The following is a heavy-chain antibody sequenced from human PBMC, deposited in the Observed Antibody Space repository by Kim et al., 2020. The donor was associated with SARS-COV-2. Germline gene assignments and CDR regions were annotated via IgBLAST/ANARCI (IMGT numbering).Heavy chain of an antibody. Sequence: GGSLRLSCAASGFTFSSYAMHWVRQAPGKGLEWVAVISYDGSNKYYADSVKGRFTISRDNSKNTLYLQMNSLRAEDTAVYYCARPHGSGSGSYYNHVDYWGQGTLVTVSS. D-gene: IGHD3-10*01. J-gene: IGHJ4*02. CDR2: ISYDGSNK. CDR1: GFTFSSYA. V-gene: IGHV3-30*04. CDR3: ARPHGSGSGSYYNHVDY.